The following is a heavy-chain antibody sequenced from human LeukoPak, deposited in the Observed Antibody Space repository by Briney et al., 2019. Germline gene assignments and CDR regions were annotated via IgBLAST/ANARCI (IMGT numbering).Heavy chain of an antibody. Sequence: GGSLRLSCAASGLNFSNYWMHWVRQAPGKGLVWVSRINPDGSSTNYAGSVKGRFTISRDNAKNTLYLHMNSLRAEDTAVYYCARTIVVVPAAKILGYWGQGTLVTVSS. V-gene: IGHV3-74*01. D-gene: IGHD2-2*01. CDR3: ARTIVVVPAAKILGY. J-gene: IGHJ4*02. CDR1: GLNFSNYW. CDR2: INPDGSST.